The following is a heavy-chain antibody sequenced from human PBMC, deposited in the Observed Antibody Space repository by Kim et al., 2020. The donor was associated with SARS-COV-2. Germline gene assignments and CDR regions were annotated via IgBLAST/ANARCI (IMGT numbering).Heavy chain of an antibody. V-gene: IGHV1-8*01. CDR3: ARAPWELGIPLAQHLAY. D-gene: IGHD1-26*01. Sequence: ASVKVSCKASGYTFTSYDINWVRQATGQGLEGMGWMNRAGWGRVVAGWVQGRVTMTRNTSISTAYMELSSLRSEDTAVYYCARAPWELGIPLAQHLAYWGQGTLVTVSS. CDR2: MNRAGWGR. CDR1: GYTFTSYD. J-gene: IGHJ4*02.